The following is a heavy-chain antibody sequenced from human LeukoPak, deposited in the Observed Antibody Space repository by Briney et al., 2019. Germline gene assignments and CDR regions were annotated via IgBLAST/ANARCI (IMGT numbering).Heavy chain of an antibody. CDR1: GYTFTSYD. CDR2: MNPNSGNT. Sequence: GASVKVSCKASGYTFTSYDINWVRQATGQGLEWMGWMNPNSGNTGYAQKFQGRVTMTRNTSISTAYMELSSLRSEDTAVYYCARTEYDILTGYYFNYWGQGTLVTVSS. CDR3: ARTEYDILTGYYFNY. D-gene: IGHD3-9*01. V-gene: IGHV1-8*01. J-gene: IGHJ4*02.